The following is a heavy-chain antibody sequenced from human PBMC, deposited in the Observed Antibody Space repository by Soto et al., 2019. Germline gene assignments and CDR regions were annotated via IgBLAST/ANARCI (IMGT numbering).Heavy chain of an antibody. J-gene: IGHJ5*02. CDR3: AKQLPGVLLPTPFCS. CDR1: GFTFSTYA. Sequence: EVQLLESGGGLVQPGGSLRLSCAASGFTFSTYAMTWVRQAPGKGPEWVSTVKGRFTISRDNSKTTLSRQMNGLRAEDTAVYYCAKQLPGVLLPTPFCSWAQGTLVTGSS. D-gene: IGHD1-26*01. V-gene: IGHV3-23*01.